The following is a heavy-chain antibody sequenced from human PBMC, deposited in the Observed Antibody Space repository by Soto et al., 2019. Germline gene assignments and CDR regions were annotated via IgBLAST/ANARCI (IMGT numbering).Heavy chain of an antibody. D-gene: IGHD6-6*01. CDR1: GGSVSSGDYY. Sequence: SETLSLTCSVSGGSVSSGDYYWSWIRQHPGKGLEWIGYIYYSGSTYYNPSLKSRVTISLDTSKNQFSLKLSSVTAADTAVYYCARGSSIAGLYYGMDVWGQGTTVTVSS. CDR2: IYYSGST. CDR3: ARGSSIAGLYYGMDV. V-gene: IGHV4-31*03. J-gene: IGHJ6*02.